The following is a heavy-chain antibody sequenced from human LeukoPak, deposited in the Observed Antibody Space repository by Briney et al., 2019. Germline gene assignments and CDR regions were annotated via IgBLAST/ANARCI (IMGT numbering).Heavy chain of an antibody. V-gene: IGHV1-18*01. J-gene: IGHJ5*02. CDR2: ISAYNGNT. D-gene: IGHD3-10*01. CDR1: GYTFTSYG. CDR3: ARERPKRRFGEFDARNWFDP. Sequence: ASVKVSCKSSGYTFTSYGISWVRQAPGQGLEWMGWISAYNGNTNYAQKLQGRVTMTTDTSTSTAYMELRSRRSDDTAVYYCARERPKRRFGEFDARNWFDPWGQGTLVTVSS.